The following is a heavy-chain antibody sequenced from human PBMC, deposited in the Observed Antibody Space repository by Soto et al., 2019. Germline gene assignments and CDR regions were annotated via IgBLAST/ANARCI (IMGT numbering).Heavy chain of an antibody. CDR3: ARRKAEEYCSPTSSCLLVFDV. V-gene: IGHV4-59*08. CDR2: IDYSGST. Sequence: QVQLQESGPGLVKPSETLSLTCSVSGDSISNYYWNWIRQPPGKGLEWIGYIDYSGSTKYNPSLKNRVTISVDTANNQFSLRLSSGTAADTAVYYCARRKAEEYCSPTSSCLLVFDVWGQGTMVTVSS. D-gene: IGHD2-2*01. CDR1: GDSISNYY. J-gene: IGHJ3*01.